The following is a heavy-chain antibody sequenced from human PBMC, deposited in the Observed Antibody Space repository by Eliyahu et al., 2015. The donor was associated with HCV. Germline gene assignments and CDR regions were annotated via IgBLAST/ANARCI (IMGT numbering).Heavy chain of an antibody. CDR1: GFTFSDYY. Sequence: VQLVESGGGLVKSGGSLXLSCXASGFTFSDYYXXWIRQAPGKGLGSISXIDSSSSYTYYADSVKGRFTISRDNAKNSLYLQMNSLRVEDTAVYYCVREPRPSSGWHFDSWGQGTLVTVSS. J-gene: IGHJ4*02. CDR3: VREPRPSSGWHFDS. V-gene: IGHV3-11*06. CDR2: IDSSSSYT. D-gene: IGHD6-19*01.